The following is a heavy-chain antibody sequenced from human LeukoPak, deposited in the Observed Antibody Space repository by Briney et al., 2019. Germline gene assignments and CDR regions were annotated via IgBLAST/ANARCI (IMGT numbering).Heavy chain of an antibody. CDR2: ISWDSDSK. D-gene: IGHD6-13*01. V-gene: IGHV3-9*01. J-gene: IGHJ4*02. CDR1: GFTFDDYA. Sequence: PGGSLRLSCAASGFTFDDYAMHWVRQAPGKGLEWVSGISWDSDSKDYADSVEGRFIISRDNAKNSLYLQMNSLRAEDTALYYCAKTSSTSGGYYIDYWGQGTPVTVSS. CDR3: AKTSSTSGGYYIDY.